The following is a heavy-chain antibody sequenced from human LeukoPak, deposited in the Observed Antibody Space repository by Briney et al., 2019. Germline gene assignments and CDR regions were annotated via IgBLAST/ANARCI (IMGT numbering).Heavy chain of an antibody. CDR3: TRDPNGDYVGAFDM. CDR2: ISSSGSTI. J-gene: IGHJ3*02. CDR1: GFTFSDYY. Sequence: GGSLRLSCAASGFTFSDYYMSWIRQAPGKGLEWVSYISSSGSTIYYADSVKGRFTISRDNAKNSLYLQMNSLRAEDTAVYYCTRDPNGDYVGAFDMWGPGTMVTVSS. D-gene: IGHD4-17*01. V-gene: IGHV3-11*01.